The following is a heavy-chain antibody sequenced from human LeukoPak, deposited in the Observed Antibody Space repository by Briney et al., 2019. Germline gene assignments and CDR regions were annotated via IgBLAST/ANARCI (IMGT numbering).Heavy chain of an antibody. Sequence: ASVKVSCKASGYAFTGYYMHWVRQAPGQGLDWMGWINPNSGGTNYAQKFQGRVTMTRDTSISTAYMELSRLRSDDTAVYYCARDRITMVRGPHAGFDPWGQGTLVTVSS. V-gene: IGHV1-2*02. CDR2: INPNSGGT. CDR1: GYAFTGYY. CDR3: ARDRITMVRGPHAGFDP. J-gene: IGHJ5*02. D-gene: IGHD3-10*01.